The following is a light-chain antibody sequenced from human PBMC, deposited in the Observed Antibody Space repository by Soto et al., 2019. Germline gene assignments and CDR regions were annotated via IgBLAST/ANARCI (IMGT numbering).Light chain of an antibody. CDR3: QQSYSTPTWT. V-gene: IGKV1-39*01. J-gene: IGKJ1*01. CDR1: QSISTY. CDR2: AAS. Sequence: DIQMTQSPSSLSASVGERVTITCRASQSISTYLNWYQQKPGKAPKVLIYAASSLQSGVPLRFSGSGSETDFTLTISSLQPEDSATYYFQQSYSTPTWTFGQGTKVEIK.